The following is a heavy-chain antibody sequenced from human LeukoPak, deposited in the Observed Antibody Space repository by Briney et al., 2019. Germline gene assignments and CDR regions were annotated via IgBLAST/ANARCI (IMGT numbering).Heavy chain of an antibody. CDR3: ARLEGTGYRGGWFDP. V-gene: IGHV1-2*02. D-gene: IGHD3-9*01. J-gene: IGHJ5*02. CDR2: ITPNSGGT. CDR1: GYTFTDYY. Sequence: ASVKVSCKASGYTFTDYYIHWVRQAPGQGLEWMGWITPNSGGTNYAQKFQGRVTMTRDTSISTASLELRSLTSDDTAVYYCARLEGTGYRGGWFDPWGQGSLVTVSS.